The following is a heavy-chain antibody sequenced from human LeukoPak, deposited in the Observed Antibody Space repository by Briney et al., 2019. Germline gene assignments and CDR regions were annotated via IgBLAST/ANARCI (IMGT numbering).Heavy chain of an antibody. Sequence: GGSLRLSCAASGFTFSSYAMSWVRQAPGKGLEWVSAISGSGGSTYYADSVKGRFTISRDNSKNTLYLQMNSLRAEDTAVYYCAKGSSPRYYYDSSGYDTYFDYWGQGTLVTVSS. CDR3: AKGSSPRYYYDSSGYDTYFDY. J-gene: IGHJ4*02. V-gene: IGHV3-23*01. D-gene: IGHD3-22*01. CDR2: ISGSGGST. CDR1: GFTFSSYA.